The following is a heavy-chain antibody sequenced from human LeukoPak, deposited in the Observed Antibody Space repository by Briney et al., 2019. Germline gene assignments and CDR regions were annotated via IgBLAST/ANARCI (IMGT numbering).Heavy chain of an antibody. V-gene: IGHV3-11*01. CDR3: ARYSYYGSGSRFRSWFDP. Sequence: PWGSLRPSCAASGFTFSDYYMSWIRQAPGKGLEWVSYISSSGSTIYYADSVKGRFTISRDNAKNSLYLQMNSLRAEDTAVYYCARYSYYGSGSRFRSWFDPWGQGTLVTVSS. J-gene: IGHJ5*02. D-gene: IGHD3-10*01. CDR2: ISSSGSTI. CDR1: GFTFSDYY.